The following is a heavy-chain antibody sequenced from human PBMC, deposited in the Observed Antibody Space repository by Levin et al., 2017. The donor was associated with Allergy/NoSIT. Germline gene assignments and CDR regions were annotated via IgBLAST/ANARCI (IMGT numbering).Heavy chain of an antibody. CDR3: ARAARRGQWLVPPLCDY. V-gene: IGHV1-18*01. CDR2: ISPYNGNT. D-gene: IGHD6-19*01. CDR1: GYTFTGYG. Sequence: GESLKISCKASGYTFTGYGVSWLRQAPGQGLEWMGWISPYNGNTKYAQKLQDRVTITTDTSTSTAYMALRSLRSDDTALYYCARAARRGQWLVPPLCDYWGQGTLVTVSS. J-gene: IGHJ4*02.